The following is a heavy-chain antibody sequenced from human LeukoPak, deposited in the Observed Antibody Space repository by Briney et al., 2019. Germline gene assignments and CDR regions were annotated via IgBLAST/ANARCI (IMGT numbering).Heavy chain of an antibody. V-gene: IGHV4-31*03. CDR1: GGSISIGGYY. J-gene: IGHJ4*02. CDR3: PRVTSGEFADY. Sequence: SQTLSLTCTVSGGSISIGGYYWSWIRQHPGKGLEWIGYIYYSGITYYNPSLKSRVTISVDTSKNQFSLYLSSVTAADTAVYYCPRVTSGEFADYWGQGTLVTVSS. D-gene: IGHD3-10*01. CDR2: IYYSGIT.